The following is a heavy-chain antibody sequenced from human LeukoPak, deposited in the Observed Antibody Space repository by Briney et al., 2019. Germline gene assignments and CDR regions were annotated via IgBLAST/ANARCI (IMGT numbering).Heavy chain of an antibody. CDR3: AKTRPTAFGVVTHNDY. V-gene: IGHV3-23*01. J-gene: IGHJ4*02. CDR1: GFTFSTYG. D-gene: IGHD3-3*01. Sequence: GGSLRLSCAASGFTFSTYGMSWVRQAPGKGLEWVSAISGSGGSTYYADSVKGRFTISRDNSKNTLYLQMNSQRAEDTAVYYCAKTRPTAFGVVTHNDYWGQGTLVTVSS. CDR2: ISGSGGST.